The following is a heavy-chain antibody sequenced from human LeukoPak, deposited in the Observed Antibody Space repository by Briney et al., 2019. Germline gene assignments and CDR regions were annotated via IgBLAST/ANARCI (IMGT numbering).Heavy chain of an antibody. CDR2: ISGSAGST. CDR1: GFTFSSYA. J-gene: IGHJ4*02. CDR3: AKGDSSGYPYYFDY. V-gene: IGHV3-23*01. D-gene: IGHD3-22*01. Sequence: GGSLRLSCAASGFTFSSYAMSWVRQAPGKGLEWVSAISGSAGSTYYADSVKGRFTISRDNSKNTLYLQMNSLRAEDMAVYYCAKGDSSGYPYYFDYWGQGTLVTVSS.